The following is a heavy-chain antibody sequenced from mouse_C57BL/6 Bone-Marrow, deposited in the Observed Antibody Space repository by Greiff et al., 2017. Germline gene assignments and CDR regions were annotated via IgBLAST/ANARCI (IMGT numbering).Heavy chain of an antibody. Sequence: QVQLQQPGAELVKPGASVKLSCKASGYTFTSYWMHWVKQRPGQGLEWIGMIHPNSGSTNYNEKFKSKATLTVDKSSSTAYMQLSSLTSEDSAVYYCARCLLRRDYFDYWGQGTTLTVSS. CDR1: GYTFTSYW. CDR2: IHPNSGST. V-gene: IGHV1-64*01. D-gene: IGHD1-1*01. J-gene: IGHJ2*01. CDR3: ARCLLRRDYFDY.